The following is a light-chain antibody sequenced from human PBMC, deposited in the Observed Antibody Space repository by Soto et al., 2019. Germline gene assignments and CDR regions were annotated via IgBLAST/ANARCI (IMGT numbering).Light chain of an antibody. J-gene: IGKJ1*01. V-gene: IGKV3-20*01. CDR3: LHHGSSLWT. CDR1: QSVSSSY. Sequence: EIVLTQSPGTLSLSPGERATLSCRASQSVSSSYLAWCQQKPGQAPRLLIYGVSSRATGIPDRFSGSGSGTDFTLTIGRLEPEDFAMYYCLHHGSSLWTFGQGTKVDIK. CDR2: GVS.